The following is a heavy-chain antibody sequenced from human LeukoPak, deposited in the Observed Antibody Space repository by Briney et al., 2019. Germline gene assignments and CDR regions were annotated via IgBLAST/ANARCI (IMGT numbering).Heavy chain of an antibody. CDR3: AKSTTLDFYYYYIDV. CDR2: INQDGSEK. Sequence: GGSLRLSCVASGFTFRSYWMSWVRQAPGKGLEWVANINQDGSEKYDVDSAKGRFTISRDNSKNSLYLRMNSLRDEDTALYYCAKSTTLDFYYYYIDVWGKGTTVTVSS. J-gene: IGHJ6*03. D-gene: IGHD2/OR15-2a*01. CDR1: GFTFRSYW. V-gene: IGHV3-7*03.